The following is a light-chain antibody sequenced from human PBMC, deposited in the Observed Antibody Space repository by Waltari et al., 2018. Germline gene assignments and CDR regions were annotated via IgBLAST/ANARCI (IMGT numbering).Light chain of an antibody. J-gene: IGLJ3*02. CDR2: NHK. V-gene: IGLV1-44*01. Sequence: QSVLTQPPSVSGTPGQRVTIPCSGSNSNIGSNFVNWYQQLPGTAPKLLIYNHKQGPSGVPDRFSASKSGTSASLAITGLQSEDEADYYCAVWDDSLGGVFGGGTKLTVL. CDR1: NSNIGSNF. CDR3: AVWDDSLGGV.